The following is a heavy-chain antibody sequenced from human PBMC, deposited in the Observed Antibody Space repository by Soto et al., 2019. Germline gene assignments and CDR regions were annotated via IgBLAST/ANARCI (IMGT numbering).Heavy chain of an antibody. J-gene: IGHJ4*01. CDR3: ARVHVMVVAGSTFDY. Sequence: PSETLSLTCTVSGYSISSGSYSAWILQPPGKGPEWIASIYHGGTTFYNPSLKSRISISVDTSNNQFSLKLTSVTAADTAVYYCARVHVMVVAGSTFDYWGHGTLVTVSS. CDR2: IYHGGTT. D-gene: IGHD6-19*01. CDR1: GYSISSGSY. V-gene: IGHV4-38-2*02.